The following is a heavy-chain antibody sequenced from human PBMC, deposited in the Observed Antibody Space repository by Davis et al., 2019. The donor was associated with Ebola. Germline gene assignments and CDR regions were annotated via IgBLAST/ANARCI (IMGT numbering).Heavy chain of an antibody. J-gene: IGHJ5*02. V-gene: IGHV3-21*01. Sequence: GESLKISCAASGFTFSSYSMNWVRQAPGKGLEWVSSIRSSSSYIYYADSVKGRFTISRDNAKNSLYLQMNSLRAEDTAVYYCARDLGFNWFDPWGQGTLVTVSS. CDR2: IRSSSSYI. CDR3: ARDLGFNWFDP. CDR1: GFTFSSYS.